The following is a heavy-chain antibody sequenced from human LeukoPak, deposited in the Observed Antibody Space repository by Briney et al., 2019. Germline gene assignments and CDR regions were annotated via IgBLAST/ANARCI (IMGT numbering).Heavy chain of an antibody. J-gene: IGHJ3*02. CDR2: SYYSRST. V-gene: IGHV4-39*01. CDR3: ARHRTYDSSGYYYFDAFDI. Sequence: PSETLSLTCTVSGGSISSSSYYWGWIRQPPGKGLDWIGSSYYSRSTYYNPSLKSRVTISVDTSKNQFSLKLSSVTAADTAVDYCARHRTYDSSGYYYFDAFDIWGQGTMVTVSS. D-gene: IGHD3-22*01. CDR1: GGSISSSSYY.